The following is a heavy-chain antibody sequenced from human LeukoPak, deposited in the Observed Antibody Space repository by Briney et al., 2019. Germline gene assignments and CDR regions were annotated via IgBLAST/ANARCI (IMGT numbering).Heavy chain of an antibody. CDR2: ISSSGSTI. CDR1: GFTFSDYY. D-gene: IGHD6-13*01. Sequence: GGSLRLSCAASGFTFSDYYMSWIRQAPGKGLEWVSYISSSGSTIYYADSVKGRFTISRDNAKNSLYLQMNSLRAEDTAVYYCAREPRRIAAAGDLDYWGQGTLVTVSS. J-gene: IGHJ4*02. CDR3: AREPRRIAAAGDLDY. V-gene: IGHV3-11*01.